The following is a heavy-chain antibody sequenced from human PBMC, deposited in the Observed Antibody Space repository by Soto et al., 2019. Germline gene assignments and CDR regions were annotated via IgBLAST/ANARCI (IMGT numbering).Heavy chain of an antibody. J-gene: IGHJ6*03. V-gene: IGHV3-21*01. CDR1: GFTFSSYS. CDR2: ISSSSSYI. CDR3: ARDGGGTGECSGGSCYDYYYYYMDV. D-gene: IGHD2-15*01. Sequence: EVQLVESGGGLVKPGGSLRLSCAASGFTFSSYSMNWVRQAPGKGLEWVSSISSSSSYIYYADSVKGRFTISRDNAKNSLEMQMNRLEAEDKAVCYYARDGGGTGECSGGSCYDYYYYYMDVWGKGTPVTVSS.